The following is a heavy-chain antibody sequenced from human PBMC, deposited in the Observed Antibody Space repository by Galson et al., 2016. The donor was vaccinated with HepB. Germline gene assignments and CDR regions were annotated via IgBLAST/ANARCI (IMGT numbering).Heavy chain of an antibody. CDR3: ARELTPEAFDI. CDR1: GGSFSDYK. J-gene: IGHJ3*02. CDR2: INDSGTT. D-gene: IGHD4-23*01. Sequence: TLSLTCAVYGGSFSDYKWSWIRQAPGKGLEWIGEINDSGTTNYNPSLKSRLTMSVDTSKNQFSLRLSSVTAADTAVYYCARELTPEAFDIWGQGTMVIVSS. V-gene: IGHV4-34*09.